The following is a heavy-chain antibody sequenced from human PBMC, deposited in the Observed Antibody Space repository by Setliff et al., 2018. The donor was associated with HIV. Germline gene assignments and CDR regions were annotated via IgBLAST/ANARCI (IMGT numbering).Heavy chain of an antibody. Sequence: VASVKVSCKASGGTFNTYVISWLRQAPGQGLEWMGGVVPTIHEATYAQKFQGRVTITADESATTVYMEMSGLTSEDTAIYYCARGADASGYFYREYFQHWGQGTLVTVSS. V-gene: IGHV1-69*13. J-gene: IGHJ1*01. CDR3: ARGADASGYFYREYFQH. CDR1: GGTFNTYV. D-gene: IGHD3-22*01. CDR2: VVPTIHEA.